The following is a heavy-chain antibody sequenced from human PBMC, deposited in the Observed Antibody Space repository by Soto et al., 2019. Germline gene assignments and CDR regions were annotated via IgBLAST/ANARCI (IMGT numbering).Heavy chain of an antibody. D-gene: IGHD2-2*01. CDR3: ATTPRSGIVSPAMFS. V-gene: IGHV4-59*01. CDR1: GASIDTYY. Sequence: QVQLQESGPGLVKPSETLSLTCTVSGASIDTYYWTWVRQAPGKGLEWIGYVLYSGSTVYNPSLQGRVTISEDTSKTQFSLQLRSVTAADTAVYYCATTPRSGIVSPAMFSWGRGTLVTVSS. J-gene: IGHJ5*02. CDR2: VLYSGST.